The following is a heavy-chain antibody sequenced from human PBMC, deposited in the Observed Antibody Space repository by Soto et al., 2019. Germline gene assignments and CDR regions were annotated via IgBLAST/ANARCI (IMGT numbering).Heavy chain of an antibody. V-gene: IGHV3-30*18. J-gene: IGHJ4*02. CDR2: VSHDGRNT. CDR1: GFTFSDYA. Sequence: VQLVESGGGVVQPGRSLRLSCAASGFTFSDYAMHWVRQAPGKGLEWVAVVSHDGRNTHYVDSVKGRFTSSRDSSKNTVSLEMTSLRAEDTAVYYGAKGGRQWLVTSDFNYWGQGALVTVSS. D-gene: IGHD6-19*01. CDR3: AKGGRQWLVTSDFNY.